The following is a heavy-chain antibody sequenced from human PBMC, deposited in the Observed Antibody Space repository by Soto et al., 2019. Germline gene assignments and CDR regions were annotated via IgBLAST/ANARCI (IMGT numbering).Heavy chain of an antibody. CDR2: INPNSGGT. CDR1: GYTFTGYY. Sequence: QVQLVQSGAEVKKPGASVKVSCKASGYTFTGYYLHWVLQAPGQGLEWMGWINPNSGGTNYAQKFQGRATMTRDPYNSPDYLELSRLRSDDTAVYYWARGRTGTTSYFDHWGQGNLVTVSS. V-gene: IGHV1-2*02. J-gene: IGHJ4*02. CDR3: ARGRTGTTSYFDH. D-gene: IGHD1-1*01.